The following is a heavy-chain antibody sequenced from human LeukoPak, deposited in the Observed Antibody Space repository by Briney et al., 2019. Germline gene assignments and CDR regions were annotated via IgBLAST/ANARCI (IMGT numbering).Heavy chain of an antibody. CDR1: GGSFSGYY. CDR2: INHSGST. CDR3: ARDVQLWYYFDY. D-gene: IGHD5-18*01. J-gene: IGHJ4*02. Sequence: SETLSLTCAVYGGSFSGYYWSWIRQPPGKGLEWIGEINHSGSTNYNPSLKSRVTISVDTSKKQFSLKLSSVTAADTAVYYCARDVQLWYYFDYWGQGTLVTVSS. V-gene: IGHV4-34*01.